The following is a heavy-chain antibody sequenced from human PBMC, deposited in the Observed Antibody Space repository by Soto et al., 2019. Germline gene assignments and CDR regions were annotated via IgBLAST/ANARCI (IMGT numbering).Heavy chain of an antibody. CDR3: ARHDRSNRGGTMGAFDI. J-gene: IGHJ3*02. CDR2: IYYSGST. D-gene: IGHD5-12*01. V-gene: IGHV4-39*01. CDR1: RGSISSTSYY. Sequence: SETLSLTCAVSRGSISSTSYYWGWIRQPPGKGLEWIGSIYYSGSTYYKPSLKSRVTISVDTSKNQFSLNLTSVTAADTAVYYCARHDRSNRGGTMGAFDIWGQGTMVTVSS.